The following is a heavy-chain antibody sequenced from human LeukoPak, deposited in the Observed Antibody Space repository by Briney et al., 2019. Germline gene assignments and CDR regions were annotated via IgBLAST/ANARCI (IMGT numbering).Heavy chain of an antibody. V-gene: IGHV4-59*08. CDR3: ARRSSSSGWYVDY. J-gene: IGHJ4*02. CDR1: GDSITSYY. D-gene: IGHD6-19*01. Sequence: SETLSLTCTVSGDSITSYYWSWIRQPPGKGLQWIGQISYSGSTTYNPSLESRVTISVDTFNNQFSLRLSSVTASDTAIYYCARRSSSSGWYVDYWGQGTLVTVSS. CDR2: ISYSGST.